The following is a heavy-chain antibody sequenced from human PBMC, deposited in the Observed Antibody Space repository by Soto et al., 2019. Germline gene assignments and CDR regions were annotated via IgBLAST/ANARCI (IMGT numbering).Heavy chain of an antibody. CDR1: LFTFTSYA. Sequence: VWSLRLSCSSSLFTFTSYARSLVLKNPCKWLEWVSVISGSGGSTYYADSVKGRFTISRDNSKNTLYLQMNSLRAEDTAVYYCARFGSGSYPWYFDVWGRGTLVTVSS. CDR2: ISGSGGST. V-gene: IGHV3-23*01. D-gene: IGHD3-10*01. CDR3: ARFGSGSYPWYFDV. J-gene: IGHJ2*01.